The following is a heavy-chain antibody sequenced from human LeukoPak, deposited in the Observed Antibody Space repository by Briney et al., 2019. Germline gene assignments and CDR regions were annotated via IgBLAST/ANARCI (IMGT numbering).Heavy chain of an antibody. CDR3: AREGIAVVDTYYYYYLDV. Sequence: SETLSLTCSVTGTSIRSGSYYWNWIRQPAGKGLEWIGRMYIGGRTSYNPSPKSRVTISLGTSENQFTLNLRSVTAADTAVYYCAREGIAVVDTYYYYYLDVWGKGTTVTVSS. D-gene: IGHD6-19*01. CDR1: GTSIRSGSYY. J-gene: IGHJ6*03. V-gene: IGHV4-61*02. CDR2: MYIGGRT.